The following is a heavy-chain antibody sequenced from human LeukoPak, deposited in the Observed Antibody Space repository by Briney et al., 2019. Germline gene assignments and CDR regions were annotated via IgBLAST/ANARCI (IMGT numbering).Heavy chain of an antibody. CDR1: GFTFSSYA. CDR2: ISYDGSNK. D-gene: IGHD1-26*01. V-gene: IGHV3-30*04. Sequence: PGRSLRLSCAASGFTFSSYAMHWVRQAPGKGLEWVAVISYDGSNKYYADSVKGRFTISRDNSKNTLYLQMNSLRAEDTAVYYCARDGRTEGATSYYYYYMDVWGKGTTVTVSS. CDR3: ARDGRTEGATSYYYYYMDV. J-gene: IGHJ6*03.